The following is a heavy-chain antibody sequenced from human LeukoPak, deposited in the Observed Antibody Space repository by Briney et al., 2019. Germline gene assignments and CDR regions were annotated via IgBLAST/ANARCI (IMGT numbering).Heavy chain of an antibody. D-gene: IGHD3-10*01. Sequence: GGSLRLSCAASGFTFSSHSMNWVRQAPGKGLEWVSSISSRSSYIYYADSVKGRFTISRDNAKNSLYLQMNSLRDEDTAVYYCARVLLRGVPGLDYWGQGTLVTVSS. CDR1: GFTFSSHS. CDR2: ISSRSSYI. CDR3: ARVLLRGVPGLDY. V-gene: IGHV3-21*01. J-gene: IGHJ4*02.